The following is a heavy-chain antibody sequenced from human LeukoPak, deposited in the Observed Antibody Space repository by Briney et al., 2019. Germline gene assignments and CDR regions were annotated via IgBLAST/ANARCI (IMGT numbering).Heavy chain of an antibody. CDR3: ARDEVGRHY. Sequence: GASVKVSCKASGYTFTSYYMHWVRQAPGQGLEWMGGIIPIFGTANYAQKFQGRVTITADESTSTAYMELSSLRSEDTAVYYCARDEVGRHYWGQGTLVTVSS. J-gene: IGHJ4*02. V-gene: IGHV1-69*13. CDR2: IIPIFGTA. CDR1: GYTFTSYY.